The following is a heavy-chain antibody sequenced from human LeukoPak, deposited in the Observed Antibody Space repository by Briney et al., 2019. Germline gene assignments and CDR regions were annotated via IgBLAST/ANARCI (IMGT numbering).Heavy chain of an antibody. CDR2: IIPIFGTA. V-gene: IGHV1-69*13. J-gene: IGHJ6*02. CDR1: GGTFSSYA. D-gene: IGHD3-22*01. CDR3: ARKGYYDSSGYLLYYYYYGMDV. Sequence: GASVKVSCKASGGTFSSYAISWVRQAPGQGLEWMGGIIPIFGTANYAQKSQGRVTITADESTSTAYMELSSLRSEDTAVYYCARKGYYDSSGYLLYYYYYGMDVWGQGTTVTVSS.